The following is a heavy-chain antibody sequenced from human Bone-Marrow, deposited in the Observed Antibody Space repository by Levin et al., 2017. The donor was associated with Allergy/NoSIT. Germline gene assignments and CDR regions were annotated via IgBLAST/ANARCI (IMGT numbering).Heavy chain of an antibody. CDR1: GFTFSNYY. Sequence: GESLKISCAASGFTFSNYYMHWVRQAPGKGLEWVFRIITDGTSTSYADSVQGRFTISRDNAKSIMYLQMTNLRPEDTAVYYCATSLLDVWGKGTTVIVSS. CDR2: IITDGTST. CDR3: ATSLLDV. J-gene: IGHJ6*04. V-gene: IGHV3-74*01.